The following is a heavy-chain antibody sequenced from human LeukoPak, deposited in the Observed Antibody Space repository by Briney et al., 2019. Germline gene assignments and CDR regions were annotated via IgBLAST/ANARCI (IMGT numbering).Heavy chain of an antibody. CDR2: IIPIFGTA. V-gene: IGHV1-69*13. D-gene: IGHD2/OR15-2a*01. Sequence: ASVKLSCKASGGTFSSYAISWVRQAPGQGLEWMGGIIPIFGTANYAQKCQGRVTITADESTSTAYMELSSLRSEDTAVYYCARDLEYPNRFFDYWGQGTLVTVSS. CDR1: GGTFSSYA. J-gene: IGHJ4*02. CDR3: ARDLEYPNRFFDY.